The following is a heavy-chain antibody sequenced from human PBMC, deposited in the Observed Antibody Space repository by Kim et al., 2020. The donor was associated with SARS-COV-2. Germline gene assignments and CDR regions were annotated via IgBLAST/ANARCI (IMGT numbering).Heavy chain of an antibody. V-gene: IGHV4-34*01. D-gene: IGHD2-2*02. CDR2: INHSGVT. Sequence: SETLSLTCAVYGGSFSDYTRSWIRQPPGKGLEWIGKINHSGVTNLSPSLKSRITISVDTSKSQFSLMLKSMTATDTAIYYCARGRAGVVPAPVLGLGPWFDFYAVDVWGRRTPVPVSS. CDR1: GGSFSDYT. J-gene: IGHJ6*02. CDR3: ARGRAGVVPAPVLGLGPWFDFYAVDV.